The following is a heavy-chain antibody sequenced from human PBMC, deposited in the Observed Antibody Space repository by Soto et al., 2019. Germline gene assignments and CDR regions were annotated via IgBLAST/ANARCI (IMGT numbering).Heavy chain of an antibody. Sequence: GGSLRLSCAASGFTFSNYGMHWVRQAPGKGLEWVAVISYDGSYNYYADSVKGRFTISRDNSKNTLYLQMNSLRAEDTAVYFCAKCRGERYYYYAMDVWGQGTTVTVSS. D-gene: IGHD2-21*01. CDR1: GFTFSNYG. CDR3: AKCRGERYYYYAMDV. V-gene: IGHV3-30*18. CDR2: ISYDGSYN. J-gene: IGHJ6*02.